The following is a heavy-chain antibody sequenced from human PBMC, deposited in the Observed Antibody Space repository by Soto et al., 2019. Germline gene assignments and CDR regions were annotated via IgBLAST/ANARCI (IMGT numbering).Heavy chain of an antibody. J-gene: IGHJ5*02. CDR1: GGSISSSNC. CDR3: ARDGLGYCSGGSCEAGFDP. V-gene: IGHV4-4*02. D-gene: IGHD2-15*01. Sequence: QVQLQESGPGLVKPSGTLYLTCAVSGGSISSSNCWSWVRQPPGKGLEWIGEIYHSGSTNYNPSLKSRVTISVDKSKNQFSLKLSSVTAADTAVYYCARDGLGYCSGGSCEAGFDPWGQGTLVTVSS. CDR2: IYHSGST.